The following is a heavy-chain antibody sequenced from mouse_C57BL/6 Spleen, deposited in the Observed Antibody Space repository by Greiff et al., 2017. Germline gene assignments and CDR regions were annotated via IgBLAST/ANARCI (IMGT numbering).Heavy chain of an antibody. CDR3: TRSAYDYFDY. CDR1: GYTFTDYE. V-gene: IGHV1-15*01. Sequence: QVQLQQSGAELVRPGASVTLSCKASGYTFTDYEMHWVKQTPVHGLEWIGAIDPETGGTAYNQKFKGKAILTADKSSSTAYMELRSLTSEDSAVYYCTRSAYDYFDYWGQGTTLTVSS. J-gene: IGHJ2*01. CDR2: IDPETGGT. D-gene: IGHD1-1*01.